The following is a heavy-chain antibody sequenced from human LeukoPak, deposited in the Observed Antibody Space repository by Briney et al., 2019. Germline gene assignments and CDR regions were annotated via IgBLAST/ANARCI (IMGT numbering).Heavy chain of an antibody. D-gene: IGHD6-19*01. Sequence: SENLSLTCAVYGGSFSGYYWRWIRQPPGKGLEWIGEINHSGSTNYNPSLKSRVTISVDTSKNQFSLKLSSVTAADTAVYYCAAGYSSGYNWFDPWGQGTLVTVSS. CDR3: AAGYSSGYNWFDP. J-gene: IGHJ5*02. CDR1: GGSFSGYY. V-gene: IGHV4-34*01. CDR2: INHSGST.